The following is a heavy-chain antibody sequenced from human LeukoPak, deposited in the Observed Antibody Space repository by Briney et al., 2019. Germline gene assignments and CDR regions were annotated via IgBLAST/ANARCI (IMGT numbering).Heavy chain of an antibody. CDR2: INPSGGST. Sequence: GASVKVSCKASGYTFTSYYMHWVRQAPGQGLEWMGIINPSGGSTSYAQKFQGRVTMTRDMSTSTVYMELSRLRSDDTAVYYCARAFSRAVAGTPQAAYWGQGTLVTVSS. CDR3: ARAFSRAVAGTPQAAY. J-gene: IGHJ4*02. V-gene: IGHV1-46*01. D-gene: IGHD6-19*01. CDR1: GYTFTSYY.